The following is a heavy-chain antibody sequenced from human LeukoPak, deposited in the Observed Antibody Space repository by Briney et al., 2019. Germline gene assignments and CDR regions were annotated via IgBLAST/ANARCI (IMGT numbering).Heavy chain of an antibody. J-gene: IGHJ5*02. D-gene: IGHD5-24*01. CDR2: INHSGST. V-gene: IGHV4-34*01. CDR1: GGSFSGYY. Sequence: SETLSLTCAVYGGSFSGYYWSWIRQPPGKGLEWIGEINHSGSTNYNPSLKSRVTISVDTSKNQFSLKLSSVTAADTAVYYCARGQRIGSLLLRGNWFDPWGQGTLVTVSS. CDR3: ARGQRIGSLLLRGNWFDP.